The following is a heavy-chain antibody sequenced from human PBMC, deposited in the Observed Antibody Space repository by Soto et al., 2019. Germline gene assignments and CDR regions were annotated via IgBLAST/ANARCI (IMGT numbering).Heavy chain of an antibody. CDR2: FDPEEGKM. Sequence: ASVKVSCKVSGYSLNELCMHWVRQPPGKGLEWIGGFDPEEGKMIYAQNFQGRVTMTEDTSTDTAYMELNSLTSEDTAIYYCATDLGVALAPLSILYFQQWGQGTPVTVSS. J-gene: IGHJ1*01. CDR1: GYSLNELC. V-gene: IGHV1-24*01. D-gene: IGHD3-10*01. CDR3: ATDLGVALAPLSILYFQQ.